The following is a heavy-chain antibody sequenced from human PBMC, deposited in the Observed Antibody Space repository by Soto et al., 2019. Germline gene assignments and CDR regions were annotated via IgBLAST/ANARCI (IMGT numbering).Heavy chain of an antibody. Sequence: QVQLQQWGAGMLKPSETLSLTCAVYGGSFSGYYWSWIRQPPGKGLEWLVEINHSGSTNYNPSLKIRVTISVDTSKNQSALKLSSVTAADTAVYYCARGRYSSGWNDYWGQGTLVTVSS. V-gene: IGHV4-34*01. CDR2: INHSGST. CDR3: ARGRYSSGWNDY. D-gene: IGHD6-19*01. J-gene: IGHJ4*02. CDR1: GGSFSGYY.